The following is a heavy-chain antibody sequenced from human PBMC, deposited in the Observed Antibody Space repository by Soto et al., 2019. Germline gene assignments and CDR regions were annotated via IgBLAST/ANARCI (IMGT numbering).Heavy chain of an antibody. CDR1: GGSISSGGYY. CDR2: IYYSWTT. D-gene: IGHD2-21*01. CDR3: AASCVACGGFNYYGMDV. V-gene: IGHV4-31*03. Sequence: QVQLQESGPGLVKPSQTLSLTCTVSGGSISSGGYYWYWIRQHPGKGLEWIGYIYYSWTTYYNPSLKSRVTISVDTSKIQFSLKLSSVTAADTAVYYCAASCVACGGFNYYGMDVWGQGTTVTVSS. J-gene: IGHJ6*02.